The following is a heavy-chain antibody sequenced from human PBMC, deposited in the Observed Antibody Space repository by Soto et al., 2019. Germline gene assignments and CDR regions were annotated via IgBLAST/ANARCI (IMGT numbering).Heavy chain of an antibody. Sequence: PWGSMRLSCAASGFGFNTHTVSWARQTPGKGLEWVASISHSNSYIYYADSVKGRFTISRDNARNSVCLQMDGLRPEDTAVYYCARLAYCRDSDNYYYGGFGSWGQRTPVTVSS. CDR1: GFGFNTHT. CDR2: ISHSNSYI. V-gene: IGHV3-21*01. J-gene: IGHJ4*02. D-gene: IGHD3-22*01. CDR3: ARLAYCRDSDNYYYGGFGS.